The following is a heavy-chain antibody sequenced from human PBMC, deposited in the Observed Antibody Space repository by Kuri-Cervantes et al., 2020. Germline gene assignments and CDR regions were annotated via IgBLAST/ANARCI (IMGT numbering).Heavy chain of an antibody. CDR1: GYTFTSYY. CDR2: INPSGGST. CDR3: ARAGYYYDSSGYYGDAFDI. V-gene: IGHV1-46*01. J-gene: IGHJ3*02. D-gene: IGHD3-22*01. Sequence: ASVKVSCKASGYTFTSYYMHWVRQAPGQGLEWMGIINPSGGSTSYAQKFQGRVTMTRDTSTSTVYMELSSLRSEDTAVYYCARAGYYYDSSGYYGDAFDIWGPGTMVTVSS.